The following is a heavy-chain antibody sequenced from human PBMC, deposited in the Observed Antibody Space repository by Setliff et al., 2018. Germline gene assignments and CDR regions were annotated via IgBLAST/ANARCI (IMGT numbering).Heavy chain of an antibody. J-gene: IGHJ4*02. CDR1: GYSFTSYY. D-gene: IGHD5-18*01. CDR3: AREFPYVDTGAYYFDY. CDR2: ISPSGGSA. V-gene: IGHV1-46*01. Sequence: ASVKVSCKASGYSFTSYYIHWVRQAPGLGLEWMGIISPSGGSASYAQKFQGRVTMTRDTSTSTAYMELSSLRSEDTAVYYCAREFPYVDTGAYYFDYWGQGTLVTVSS.